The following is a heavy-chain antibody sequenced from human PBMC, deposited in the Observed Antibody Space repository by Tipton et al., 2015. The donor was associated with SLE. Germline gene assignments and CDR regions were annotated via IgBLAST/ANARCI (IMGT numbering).Heavy chain of an antibody. Sequence: LRLSCTVSGGSIRSYDYKWTWIRQPPGKGLEWLGYIYESGSTNYNPSLKSRVTISVDKSKNQFSLKLSSVTAADTAVYYCASLPFSFAYYYMDVWGKGTTVTVSS. CDR2: IYESGST. CDR3: ASLPFSFAYYYMDV. V-gene: IGHV4-30-4*01. J-gene: IGHJ6*03. CDR1: GGSIRSYDYK.